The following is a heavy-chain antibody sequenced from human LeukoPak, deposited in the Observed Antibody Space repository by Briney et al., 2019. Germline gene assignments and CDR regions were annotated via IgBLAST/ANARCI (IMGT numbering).Heavy chain of an antibody. CDR2: IYHSGST. CDR3: ARVLRVRGVITYYYYGMDV. Sequence: PSETLSLTCAVSGGSISSSNWWSWVRQPPGKGLEWIGEIYHSGSTNYNPSLKSRVTISVDKSKNQFSLKLSSVTAADTAVYYCARVLRVRGVITYYYYGMDVWGHGTTVTVSS. J-gene: IGHJ6*02. D-gene: IGHD3-10*01. V-gene: IGHV4-4*02. CDR1: GGSISSSNW.